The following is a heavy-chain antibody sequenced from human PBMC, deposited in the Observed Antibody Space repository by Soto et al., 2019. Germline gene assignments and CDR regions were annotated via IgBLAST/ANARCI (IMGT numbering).Heavy chain of an antibody. CDR3: ARHERTYDSNGHPFSVHS. J-gene: IGHJ4*02. CDR1: GGSISSNSYF. D-gene: IGHD3-22*01. CDR2: IYYSGIT. Sequence: PSETLSLTCTVSGGSISSNSYFWGWIRQPPGKGLEWIGAIYYSGITYHNPSLRSRVTLSVDTSNNQFSLRLSSVTAADTAVYFCARHERTYDSNGHPFSVHSWGQGTLVTSPQ. V-gene: IGHV4-39*01.